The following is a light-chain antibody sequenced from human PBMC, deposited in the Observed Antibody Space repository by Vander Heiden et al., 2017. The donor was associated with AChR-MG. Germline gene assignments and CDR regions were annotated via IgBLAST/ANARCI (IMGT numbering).Light chain of an antibody. CDR3: QQRSNWPLT. J-gene: IGKJ4*01. Sequence: EIVLTQSPATLSLSPGERATLSCRASQSVSDNLAWYQQRPGQAPRLIIYAASQRATGIPARFSGSGSGTDFTLTISSLKPEDFATYYCQQRSNWPLTFGGRTKVEIK. V-gene: IGKV3-11*01. CDR2: AAS. CDR1: QSVSDN.